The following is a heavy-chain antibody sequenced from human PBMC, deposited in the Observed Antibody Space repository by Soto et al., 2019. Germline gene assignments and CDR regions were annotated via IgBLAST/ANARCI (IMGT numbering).Heavy chain of an antibody. V-gene: IGHV4-34*01. D-gene: IGHD6-13*01. CDR1: GGSFSGYY. J-gene: IGHJ4*02. Sequence: LSLTCAVYGGSFSGYYWSWIRQPPGKGLEWIGEINHSGSTNYNPSLKSRVTISVDTSKNQFSLKLSSVTAADTAVYYCARASSSWYLYYFDYWGQGTLVTVSS. CDR3: ARASSSWYLYYFDY. CDR2: INHSGST.